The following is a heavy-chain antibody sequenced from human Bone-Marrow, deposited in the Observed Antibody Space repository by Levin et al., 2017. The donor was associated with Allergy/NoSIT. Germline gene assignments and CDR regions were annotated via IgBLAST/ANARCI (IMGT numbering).Heavy chain of an antibody. Sequence: GGSLRLSCAASGFTFSSFALHWVRQAPGKGLEWVATISYDGSHVYYADSVKGRFTISRNKSQNTVLMQMHSLRVGDTAVYYCARSEASFCSGGSCYAGFDYWGQGTLVTVSS. V-gene: IGHV3-30*04. CDR2: ISYDGSHV. D-gene: IGHD2-15*01. J-gene: IGHJ4*02. CDR1: GFTFSSFA. CDR3: ARSEASFCSGGSCYAGFDY.